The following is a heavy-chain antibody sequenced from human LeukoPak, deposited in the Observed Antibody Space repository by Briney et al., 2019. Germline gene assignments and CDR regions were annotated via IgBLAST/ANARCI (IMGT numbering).Heavy chain of an antibody. J-gene: IGHJ4*02. CDR3: ARRAYDSSGSLDY. V-gene: IGHV4-31*03. CDR2: IYYSGST. CDR1: GGSISSGGYY. Sequence: SETLSLTCTVSGGSISSGGYYWSWIRQHPGKGLEWIGYIYYSGSTYYNPSLKSRVTISVDTSKNQFSLKLSSVTAADTAVYYCARRAYDSSGSLDYWGQGTLVTVSS. D-gene: IGHD3-22*01.